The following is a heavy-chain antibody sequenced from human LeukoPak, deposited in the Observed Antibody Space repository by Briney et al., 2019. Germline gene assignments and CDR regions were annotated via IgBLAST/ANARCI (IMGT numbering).Heavy chain of an antibody. D-gene: IGHD6-19*01. J-gene: IGHJ4*02. CDR3: ARLLSGYSNAWYDY. CDR1: GYSFTSYW. V-gene: IGHV5-51*01. Sequence: GESLKISCKGSGYSFTSYWIAWVRQMPGKGLEWMGIIYPGDSDTRYNASFQGQVTISADKSISTAHLQWSSLKASDTAMYYCARLLSGYSNAWYDYWGQGTLVTVSS. CDR2: IYPGDSDT.